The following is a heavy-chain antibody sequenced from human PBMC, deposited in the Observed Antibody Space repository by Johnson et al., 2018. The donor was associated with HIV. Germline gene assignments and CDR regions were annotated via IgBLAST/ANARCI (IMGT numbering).Heavy chain of an antibody. J-gene: IGHJ3*02. CDR1: GFTFSSYW. D-gene: IGHD1-20*01. V-gene: IGHV3-7*05. Sequence: VQLVESGGGVVQPGGSLRLSCTTSGFTFSSYWMNWVRQAPGKGLEWVANIKQDGSEKYYVDSVKGRFTISRDNTKNSLYLQMNSLRAEDTAIYYCARPNNWNPGVDAFDIWGQGTMVTVSS. CDR2: IKQDGSEK. CDR3: ARPNNWNPGVDAFDI.